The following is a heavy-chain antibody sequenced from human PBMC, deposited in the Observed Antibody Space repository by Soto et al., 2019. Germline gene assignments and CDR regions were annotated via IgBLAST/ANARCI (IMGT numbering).Heavy chain of an antibody. J-gene: IGHJ4*02. CDR1: GGSILDSTYY. Sequence: SETLSLTCTVSGGSILDSTYYWAWIRQSPGKGLEWIGTIFYSGGTFYTPSLKSRVTMSVDTSNNQFSLKLSSVIAADTAVYYCTRLGGYYQALDSWGQG. D-gene: IGHD3-22*01. V-gene: IGHV4-39*01. CDR2: IFYSGGT. CDR3: TRLGGYYQALDS.